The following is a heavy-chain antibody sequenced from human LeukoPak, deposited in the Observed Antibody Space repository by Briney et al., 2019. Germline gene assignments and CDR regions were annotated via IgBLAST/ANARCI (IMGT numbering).Heavy chain of an antibody. V-gene: IGHV5-10-1*01. CDR3: ARHAITMVRGVITLDY. CDR2: IDPSDSYT. D-gene: IGHD3-10*01. J-gene: IGHJ4*02. Sequence: RGESLKISCKGSGYSFTSYWISWVRQMPGKGLEWMGRIDPSDSYTSYSPSFQGHVTISADKSISTAYLQWSSLKASDTAMYYCARHAITMVRGVITLDYWGQGTLVTVSS. CDR1: GYSFTSYW.